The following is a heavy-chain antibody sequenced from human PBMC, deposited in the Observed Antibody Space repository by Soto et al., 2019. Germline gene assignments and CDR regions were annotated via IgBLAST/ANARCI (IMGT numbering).Heavy chain of an antibody. CDR1: GGSISSSNW. V-gene: IGHV4-4*02. Sequence: QVQLQESGPGLVKPSGTLSLTCAVSGGSISSSNWWSWVRQPPGKGLEWIGEIYHSGSTNYNPSRKRRVTISADKYKNQFSMMLSSVTAADAAVYYCAIDDFGGTRDAEYFQHWGQGTLVTVSS. CDR2: IYHSGST. D-gene: IGHD2-21*01. J-gene: IGHJ1*01. CDR3: AIDDFGGTRDAEYFQH.